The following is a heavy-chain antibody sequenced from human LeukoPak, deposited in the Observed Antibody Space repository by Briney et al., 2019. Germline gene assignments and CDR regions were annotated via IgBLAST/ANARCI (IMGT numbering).Heavy chain of an antibody. CDR2: ISSSSSTI. Sequence: GGSLRLSCAASGFTFSSYSMNWVRQAPGKGLEWVSYISSSSSTIYYADSVKGRFTISRDNAKNSLYLQMNSLRPEDTAVYYCAREGFYDFWSGYYKTAHAFDIWGQGTKVTDSS. J-gene: IGHJ3*02. CDR3: AREGFYDFWSGYYKTAHAFDI. CDR1: GFTFSSYS. V-gene: IGHV3-48*04. D-gene: IGHD3-3*01.